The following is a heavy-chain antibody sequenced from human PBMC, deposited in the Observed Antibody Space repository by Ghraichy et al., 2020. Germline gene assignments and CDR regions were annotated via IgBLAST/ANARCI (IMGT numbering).Heavy chain of an antibody. CDR2: IHYSGST. CDR3: ASGIVGATRDLRYYYYMDV. J-gene: IGHJ6*03. Sequence: TLSLPCTVSGGSISSGGYYWIRQHPGKGLEWIGYIHYSGSTYYNPSLKSRVTISVDTSKNQFSLKLSSVTAADTAVYYCASGIVGATRDLRYYYYMDVWGKGTTVTVSS. V-gene: IGHV4-31*03. D-gene: IGHD1-26*01. CDR1: GGSISSGGYY.